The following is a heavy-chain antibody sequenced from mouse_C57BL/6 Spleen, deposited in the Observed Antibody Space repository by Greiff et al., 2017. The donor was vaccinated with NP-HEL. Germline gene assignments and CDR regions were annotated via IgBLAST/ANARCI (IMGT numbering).Heavy chain of an antibody. CDR1: GYTFTSYW. Sequence: QVQLQQPGAELVRPGTSVKLSCKASGYTFTSYWMHWVKQRPGQGLEWIGVIDPSDSYTNYNQKFKGKATLTVDTSSSTAYMQLSSLTSEDSAVYYCARHGSSPHWYFDVWGTGTTVTVSS. D-gene: IGHD1-1*01. V-gene: IGHV1-59*01. CDR3: ARHGSSPHWYFDV. J-gene: IGHJ1*03. CDR2: IDPSDSYT.